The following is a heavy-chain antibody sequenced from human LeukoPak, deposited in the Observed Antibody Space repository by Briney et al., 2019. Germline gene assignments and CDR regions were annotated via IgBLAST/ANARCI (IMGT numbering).Heavy chain of an antibody. V-gene: IGHV3-7*01. CDR1: GFTFSSYW. D-gene: IGHD3-3*01. Sequence: PGGSLRLSCAASGFTFSSYWMSWVRQAPGKGLEWVANIKQDGSEKYYVDSVKGRFTISRDNAKNSLYLQMNSLRAEDTAVYYCARREVLRFLEWSYYYYMDVWGKGTTVTVSS. CDR3: ARREVLRFLEWSYYYYMDV. J-gene: IGHJ6*03. CDR2: IKQDGSEK.